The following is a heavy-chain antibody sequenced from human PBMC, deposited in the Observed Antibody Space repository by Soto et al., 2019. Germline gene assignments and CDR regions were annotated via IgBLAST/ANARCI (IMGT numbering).Heavy chain of an antibody. J-gene: IGHJ4*02. D-gene: IGHD5-12*01. Sequence: NLGGALRLSCVASWFALSDACMSWVRQAPGKGLEWVGRLKGKSDGGTIDYAAPVKGRFTISRDDSKNTLYLQMNSLKIEDTAVYYCAKAPTMVIDCWGQGA. CDR1: WFALSDAC. CDR2: LKGKSDGGTI. V-gene: IGHV3-15*01. CDR3: AKAPTMVIDC.